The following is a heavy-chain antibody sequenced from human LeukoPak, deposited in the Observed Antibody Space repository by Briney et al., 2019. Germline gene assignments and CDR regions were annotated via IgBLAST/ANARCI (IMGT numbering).Heavy chain of an antibody. Sequence: SETLSLTCAAYGGSFSGYYCSWIRQTPGKGLEWIGEINHGGSTSYNPSLKSRLTISVGSANNHFSLRVTSVTAADTAVYYCARSIRGYSSGWYCFDPWGQGTLVTVSS. CDR2: INHGGST. J-gene: IGHJ5*02. V-gene: IGHV4-34*01. D-gene: IGHD6-19*01. CDR1: GGSFSGYY. CDR3: ARSIRGYSSGWYCFDP.